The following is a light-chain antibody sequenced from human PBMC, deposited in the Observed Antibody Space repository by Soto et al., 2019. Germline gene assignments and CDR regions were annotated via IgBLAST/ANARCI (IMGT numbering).Light chain of an antibody. J-gene: IGKJ5*01. CDR2: GAS. CDR1: QSVSSSY. V-gene: IGKV3-20*01. Sequence: EIVLTQSPGTLSLSPGEGATLSCRASQSVSSSYIAWYQQRPGQTPSLLIYGASNRATGIPARFSGSGSGTDFTLTISSLEPEDFAVYYCQHYVTSSITFGQGTRLEIK. CDR3: QHYVTSSIT.